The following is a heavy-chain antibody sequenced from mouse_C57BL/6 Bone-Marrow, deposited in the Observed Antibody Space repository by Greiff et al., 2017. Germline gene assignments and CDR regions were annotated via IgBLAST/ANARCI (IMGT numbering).Heavy chain of an antibody. V-gene: IGHV2-6*01. D-gene: IGHD4-1*01. CDR2: IWGVGST. Sequence: QVQLKESGPGLVAPSQSLSITCTVSGFSLTSYGVDWVRQSPGKGLEWLGVIWGVGSTNYNSALKSRLSSSKDNSKSQVFLKMNRLQTDDTAMDYCARNWDSYAMDYWGQGTSVTVSA. CDR1: GFSLTSYG. J-gene: IGHJ4*01. CDR3: ARNWDSYAMDY.